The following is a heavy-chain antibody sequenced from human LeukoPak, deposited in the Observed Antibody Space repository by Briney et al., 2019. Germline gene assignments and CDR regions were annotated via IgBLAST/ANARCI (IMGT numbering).Heavy chain of an antibody. CDR1: GFTFSSYS. D-gene: IGHD3-22*01. J-gene: IGHJ6*03. V-gene: IGHV3-21*01. CDR2: ISSSSSYI. CDR3: AREYYDSSGSSYYMDV. Sequence: GGSLRLSCAASGFTFSSYSMDWVRQAPGKGLEWVSSISSSSSYIYYADSVKGRFTISRDNAKNSLCLQMNSLRAEDTAVYYCAREYYDSSGSSYYMDVWGKGTTVTVSS.